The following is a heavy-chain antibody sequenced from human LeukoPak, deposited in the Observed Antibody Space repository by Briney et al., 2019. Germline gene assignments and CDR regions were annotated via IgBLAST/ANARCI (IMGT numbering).Heavy chain of an antibody. CDR1: GGSISTYY. J-gene: IGHJ6*02. CDR2: IHYSGST. Sequence: PSETLSLTCTVSGGSISTYYWSWIRQPPGKGLEWIAFIHYSGSTNYNPSLKSRATISEDTSKNQFSLKLSSVTAADTAVYYCARGHSSSRAYYYYGMDVWGQGTTVTVSS. V-gene: IGHV4-59*12. D-gene: IGHD6-13*01. CDR3: ARGHSSSRAYYYYGMDV.